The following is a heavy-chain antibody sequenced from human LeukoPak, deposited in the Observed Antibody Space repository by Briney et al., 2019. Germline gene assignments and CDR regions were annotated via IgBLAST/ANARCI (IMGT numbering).Heavy chain of an antibody. D-gene: IGHD1-1*01. CDR3: ARDLVGGETGYGMDV. CDR2: EWYDGSRH. J-gene: IGHJ6*02. CDR1: GFTFSSHG. Sequence: PGGSLRPSCAASGFTFSSHGMHWVRQAPGKGLEWVALEWYDGSRHYYADSVKGRFTVSRDNRDNTVSLQMNSLRAEDTAVYYRARDLVGGETGYGMDVWGHGTTVTVSS. V-gene: IGHV3-33*01.